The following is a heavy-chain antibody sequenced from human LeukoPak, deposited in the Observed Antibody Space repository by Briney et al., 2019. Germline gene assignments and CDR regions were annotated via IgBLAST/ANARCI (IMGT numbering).Heavy chain of an antibody. CDR3: ARDSTAGDRNAFDI. CDR2: IWYDGSNR. J-gene: IGHJ3*02. Sequence: PGRSLRLSSAASGFTFSSYGMHWVRQAPGKGLEWVAVIWYDGSNRYYADSVKGRFTISRDNSKNTLYLQMNSLRAEDTAVYYCARDSTAGDRNAFDIWGQGIMVTVSS. V-gene: IGHV3-33*01. CDR1: GFTFSSYG. D-gene: IGHD7-27*01.